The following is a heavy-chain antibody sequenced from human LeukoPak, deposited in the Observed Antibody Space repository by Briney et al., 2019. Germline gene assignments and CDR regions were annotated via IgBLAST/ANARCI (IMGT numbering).Heavy chain of an antibody. V-gene: IGHV4-59*01. CDR2: IYYSGST. D-gene: IGHD5-24*01. CDR3: ARVFSDGYNWAYFDY. J-gene: IGHJ4*02. Sequence: SETLSLTRTVSGGSISSYYWSWIRQPPGKGLEWIGYIYYSGSTNYNPPLKSRVTISVDTSKNQFSLKLSSVTAADTAVYYCARVFSDGYNWAYFDYWGQGTLVTVSS. CDR1: GGSISSYY.